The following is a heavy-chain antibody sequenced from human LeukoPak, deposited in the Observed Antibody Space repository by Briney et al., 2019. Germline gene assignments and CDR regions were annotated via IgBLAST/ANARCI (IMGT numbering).Heavy chain of an antibody. Sequence: ASVKVSCKASGYTFTSYGISWVRQAPGQGLEWMGWISAYNGNTNYAQKFQGRVTITTDESTSTAYMELSSLRSEDTAVYYCARDRKNSGSYYIRHNWFDPWGQGTLVTVSS. J-gene: IGHJ5*02. CDR2: ISAYNGNT. CDR3: ARDRKNSGSYYIRHNWFDP. D-gene: IGHD1-26*01. V-gene: IGHV1-18*01. CDR1: GYTFTSYG.